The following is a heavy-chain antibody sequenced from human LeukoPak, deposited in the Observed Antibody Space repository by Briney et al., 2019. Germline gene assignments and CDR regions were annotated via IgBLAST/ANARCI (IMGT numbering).Heavy chain of an antibody. V-gene: IGHV4-39*07. Sequence: SETLSLTCTVSGGSISSSSYYWGWIRQPPGKGLEWIGEINHSGSTNYNPSLKSRVTISVDTSKNQFSLKLSSVTAADTAVYYCARGENHYFDYWGQGTLVTVSS. CDR1: GGSISSSSYY. J-gene: IGHJ4*02. CDR2: INHSGST. CDR3: ARGENHYFDY.